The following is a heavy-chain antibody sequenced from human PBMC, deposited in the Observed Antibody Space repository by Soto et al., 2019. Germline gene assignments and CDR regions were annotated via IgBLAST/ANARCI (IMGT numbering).Heavy chain of an antibody. V-gene: IGHV3-9*01. CDR1: GFTFDDYA. D-gene: IGHD6-13*01. CDR2: INWNSGSI. CDR3: VKDESINWYSGHFRH. J-gene: IGHJ1*01. Sequence: LRLSCAASGFTFDDYAMHWVRQVPGKGLEWVSGINWNSGSIGYGDSVKGRFAISRDNAKNSLHLQMNSLSAEDTAFYYCVKDESINWYSGHFRHWGQGTLVTVSS.